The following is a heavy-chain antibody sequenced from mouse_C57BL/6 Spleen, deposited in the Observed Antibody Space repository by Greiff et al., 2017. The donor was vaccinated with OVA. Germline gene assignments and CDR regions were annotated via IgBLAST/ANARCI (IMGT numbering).Heavy chain of an antibody. CDR2: IYPGSGST. CDR3: ARDYSNYCMDY. D-gene: IGHD2-5*01. Sequence: VQLQQPGAELVKPGASVKMSCKASGYTFTSYWITWVKQRPGQGLEWIGDIYPGSGSTNYNEKFKGKATLTVDTSSSTAYMQLSSLTSEDSAVYYCARDYSNYCMDYWGQGTSVTVPS. J-gene: IGHJ4*01. V-gene: IGHV1-55*01. CDR1: GYTFTSYW.